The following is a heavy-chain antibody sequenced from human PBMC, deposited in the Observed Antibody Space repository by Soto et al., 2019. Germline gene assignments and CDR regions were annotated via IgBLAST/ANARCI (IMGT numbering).Heavy chain of an antibody. Sequence: QVQLVESGGGVVQPGRSLRLSCAASGFTFSNHGMHWVRQAPGKGLEWVAVMRNDASNVHYGDSVEGRFTISRDNSKKTVSLQMNSLRDEDTGVYYCARQSYDMLTAGMDVWGQGTTVTVSS. CDR2: MRNDASNV. J-gene: IGHJ6*02. V-gene: IGHV3-33*01. D-gene: IGHD3-9*01. CDR3: ARQSYDMLTAGMDV. CDR1: GFTFSNHG.